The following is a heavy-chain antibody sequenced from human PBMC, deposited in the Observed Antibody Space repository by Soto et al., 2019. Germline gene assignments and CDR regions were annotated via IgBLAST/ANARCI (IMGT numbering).Heavy chain of an antibody. CDR3: ARSQDSSGYWNSCFDP. CDR2: IIPIFGTA. V-gene: IGHV1-69*01. CDR1: GGTFSTYT. Sequence: QVQLVQSGAEVKKPGSSVKVSYKSSGGTFSTYTLAWVRQAPGKGLEWVGGIIPIFGTANYPQKFKGRVTITADESTSTAYMELTRLRSEDTAVYYCARSQDSSGYWNSCFDPWGQGTLVTGSS. J-gene: IGHJ5*02. D-gene: IGHD3-22*01.